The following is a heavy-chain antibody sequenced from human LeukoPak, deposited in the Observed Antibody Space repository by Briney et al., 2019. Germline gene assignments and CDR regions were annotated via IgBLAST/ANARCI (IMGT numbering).Heavy chain of an antibody. J-gene: IGHJ4*02. CDR2: IDGDGSSK. D-gene: IGHD3-22*01. Sequence: GGSLRLSCAASGFTFSSHWMHWVRQAPGKGLVWVSRIDGDGSSKIHADSVKGRFTISRDNAKNTLYLQMNSPTAEDTAMYYCARFSYDRDTYTAGDYWGQGTLVTVSS. V-gene: IGHV3-74*01. CDR3: ARFSYDRDTYTAGDY. CDR1: GFTFSSHW.